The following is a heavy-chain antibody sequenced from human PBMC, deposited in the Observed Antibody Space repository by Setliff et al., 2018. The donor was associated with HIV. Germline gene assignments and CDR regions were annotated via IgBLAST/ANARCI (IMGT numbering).Heavy chain of an antibody. CDR3: ARPQGGLGGGAWFDP. CDR2: ILYGGST. Sequence: LSLTCTVSGDSISRGSYYWGWIRQPPGKGLEWIGNILYGGSTYYNLSLKSRITISVDTSKNRFSLELSSVTATDTAVYYCARPQGGLGGGAWFDPWGQGTLVTVSS. J-gene: IGHJ5*02. CDR1: GDSISRGSYY. V-gene: IGHV4-39*01. D-gene: IGHD3-10*01.